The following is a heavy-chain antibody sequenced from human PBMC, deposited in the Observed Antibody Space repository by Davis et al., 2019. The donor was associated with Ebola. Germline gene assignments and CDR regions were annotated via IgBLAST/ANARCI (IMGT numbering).Heavy chain of an antibody. D-gene: IGHD1-26*01. Sequence: PSETLSLTCAVYGGSFSGYYWSWIRQPPGKGLEWIGEINHSGSTNYNPSLKSRVTISVDTSKNQFSPKLSSVTAADTAVYYCARGPRWELMHYFDYWGQGTLVTVSS. CDR2: INHSGST. J-gene: IGHJ4*02. CDR3: ARGPRWELMHYFDY. V-gene: IGHV4-34*01. CDR1: GGSFSGYY.